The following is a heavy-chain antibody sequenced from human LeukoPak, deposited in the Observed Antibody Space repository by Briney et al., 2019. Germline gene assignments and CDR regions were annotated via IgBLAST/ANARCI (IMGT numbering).Heavy chain of an antibody. V-gene: IGHV3-48*04. Sequence: PGGSLRLSCAASGFTFNSYTMNWVRQAPGKGLESVSSIRSNSRGVNYADSVKGRFTISRDNAKNSLYLQMSSLRAEDTAVYYCARIRQRGTKYYFDYWGQGTLVTVSS. CDR2: IRSNSRGV. CDR1: GFTFNSYT. D-gene: IGHD1-7*01. J-gene: IGHJ4*02. CDR3: ARIRQRGTKYYFDY.